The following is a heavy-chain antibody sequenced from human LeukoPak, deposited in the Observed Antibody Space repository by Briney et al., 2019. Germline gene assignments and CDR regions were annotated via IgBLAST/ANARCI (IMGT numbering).Heavy chain of an antibody. V-gene: IGHV4-59*01. Sequence: SETLSLTCTVSGGSISDYYWSWIRQPPGKELECIGYIYYSGSTNYNPSLKSRVTISVDTSKNQFSLKLSSVTAADTAVYYCARSITAGNYGVPFAYWGQGTLVTVSS. D-gene: IGHD1-7*01. J-gene: IGHJ4*02. CDR3: ARSITAGNYGVPFAY. CDR1: GGSISDYY. CDR2: IYYSGST.